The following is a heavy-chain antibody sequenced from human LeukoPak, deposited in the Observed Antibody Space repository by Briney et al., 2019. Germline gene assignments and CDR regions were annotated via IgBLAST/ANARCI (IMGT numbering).Heavy chain of an antibody. V-gene: IGHV4-4*02. J-gene: IGHJ4*02. Sequence: PSETLSLTCAVSGGSISSSNRWNWVRQPPGKGLEWIGEIYHSGSANYNPSLRSRVTISLDKSENQFSLKLNSVTAADTAVYYCARKVRGVYNFDNWGQGTLVTVSS. CDR3: ARKVRGVYNFDN. D-gene: IGHD3-10*01. CDR1: GGSISSSNR. CDR2: IYHSGSA.